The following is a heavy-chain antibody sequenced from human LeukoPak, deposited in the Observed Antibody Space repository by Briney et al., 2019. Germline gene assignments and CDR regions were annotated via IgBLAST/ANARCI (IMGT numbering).Heavy chain of an antibody. CDR2: IYSGGST. V-gene: IGHV3-66*01. CDR3: AREFQTYYYDSSGYYRTHDAFDI. J-gene: IGHJ3*02. D-gene: IGHD3-22*01. Sequence: GGSLRLSCAASGFTFSTYSMNWVRQAPGKGLEWVSVIYSGGSTYYADSVKGRFTISRDNSKNTLYLQMNSLRAEDTAVYYCAREFQTYYYDSSGYYRTHDAFDIWGQGTMVTVSS. CDR1: GFTFSTYS.